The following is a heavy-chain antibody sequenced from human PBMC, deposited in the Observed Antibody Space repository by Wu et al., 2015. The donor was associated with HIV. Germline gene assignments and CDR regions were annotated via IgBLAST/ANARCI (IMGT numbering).Heavy chain of an antibody. Sequence: QVQLVQSGAEVKKPGASVKVSCKASGYTFTSYDINWVRQATGQGLEWMGWMNPNSGNTGYAQKFQGRVTMTRNTSISTAYMELNSLRSEDTAVYYCARGKYCSGGSCYHYYYYGMDVWGQGTTVTVSS. D-gene: IGHD2-15*01. J-gene: IGHJ6*02. CDR2: MNPNSGNT. CDR1: GYTFTSYD. V-gene: IGHV1-8*01. CDR3: ARGKYCSGGSCYHYYYYGMDV.